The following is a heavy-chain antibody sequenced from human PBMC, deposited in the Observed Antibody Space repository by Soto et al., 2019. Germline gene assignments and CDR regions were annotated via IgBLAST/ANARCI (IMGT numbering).Heavy chain of an antibody. CDR2: MDQDGSET. J-gene: IGHJ4*02. CDR1: GFTFSTYW. V-gene: IGHV3-7*01. CDR3: VCGGNFFIY. D-gene: IGHD3-16*01. Sequence: EVQLVESGGGLVQPGGSLRLSCAASGFTFSTYWMTWVRQPPGKGLEWVANMDQDGSETYYVDSVRGRFTVSRDNAKXXLYLQXNSLRVEXXXVYYCVCGGNFFIYWGQGTLVTVSP.